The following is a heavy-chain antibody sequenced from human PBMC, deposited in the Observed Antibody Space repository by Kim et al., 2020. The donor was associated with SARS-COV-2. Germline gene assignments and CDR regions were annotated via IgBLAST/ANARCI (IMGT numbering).Heavy chain of an antibody. CDR1: GYSFTSYW. CDR3: ARRRSIAAACTPFDP. V-gene: IGHV5-51*01. D-gene: IGHD6-13*01. Sequence: GESLKISCKGSGYSFTSYWNGWVRQMPGKGLEWMGIIYAGDSDTRYRPSFQGQVTISSDKSISTSYLQGSSLKASDTAMYYCARRRSIAAACTPFDPWGQGTLVTVSS. CDR2: IYAGDSDT. J-gene: IGHJ5*02.